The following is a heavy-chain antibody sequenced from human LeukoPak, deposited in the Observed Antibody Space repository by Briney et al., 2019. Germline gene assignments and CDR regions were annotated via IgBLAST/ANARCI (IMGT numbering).Heavy chain of an antibody. V-gene: IGHV5-51*01. D-gene: IGHD2-15*01. CDR3: ARLARLDCSGGSCYSLHDAFDI. Sequence: RGESLKISCEGSGYSFTSYWIGWVRQMPGKGLEWMGIIYPGDSDTRYSPSFQGQVTISADKSISTAYLQWSSLKASDTAMYYCARLARLDCSGGSCYSLHDAFDIWGQGTMVTVSS. CDR1: GYSFTSYW. J-gene: IGHJ3*02. CDR2: IYPGDSDT.